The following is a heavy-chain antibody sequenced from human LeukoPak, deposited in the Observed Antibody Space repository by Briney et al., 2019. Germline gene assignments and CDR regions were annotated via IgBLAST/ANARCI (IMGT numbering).Heavy chain of an antibody. J-gene: IGHJ4*02. Sequence: ETLSLTCTVSGGSISSYYWSWIRQPAGKGLEWIGRFYTSGSTNYNPSLKSRVTMSVDTSKNQFSLKLSSVTAADTAVYYCRLDSIDYYSFDYWGRGILVTVSS. D-gene: IGHD3-22*01. CDR3: RLDSIDYYSFDY. CDR2: FYTSGST. V-gene: IGHV4-4*07. CDR1: GGSISSYY.